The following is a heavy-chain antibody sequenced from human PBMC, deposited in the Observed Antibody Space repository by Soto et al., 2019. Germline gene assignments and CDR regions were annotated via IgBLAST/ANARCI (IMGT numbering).Heavy chain of an antibody. CDR2: IIPIFGTA. V-gene: IGHV1-69*13. J-gene: IGHJ6*02. CDR3: AISLYCGGDCFPSGMDV. Sequence: SVKVSCNASGGTFSSYAISWVRQAPGQVLEWMGGIIPIFGTANYAQKFQGRVTITADESTSAAYMELSSLRSEDTAVYYCAISLYCGGDCFPSGMDVWGQGTTVTVSS. D-gene: IGHD2-21*02. CDR1: GGTFSSYA.